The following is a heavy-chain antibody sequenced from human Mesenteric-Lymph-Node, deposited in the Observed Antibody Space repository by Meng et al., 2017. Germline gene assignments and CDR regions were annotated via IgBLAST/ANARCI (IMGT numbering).Heavy chain of an antibody. V-gene: IGHV1-46*01. CDR1: GYTFTSYY. D-gene: IGHD3-3*01. CDR3: ARSQRLVEWLPEF. Sequence: ASVKVSCKASGYTFTSYYMHWVRQAPGQGLEWMGIINPSGGSTSYAQKFQGRVTMTRDTSTSTVYMELSSLRAEDTAVYYCARSQRLVEWLPEFWGQGTLVTVSS. CDR2: INPSGGST. J-gene: IGHJ4*02.